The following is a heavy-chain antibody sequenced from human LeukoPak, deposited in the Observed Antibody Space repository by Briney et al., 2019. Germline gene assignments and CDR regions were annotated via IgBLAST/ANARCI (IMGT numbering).Heavy chain of an antibody. CDR2: ISYDGSNK. CDR3: ARDFPVFDI. J-gene: IGHJ3*02. CDR1: GFTFRSDA. V-gene: IGHV3-30*01. Sequence: GGSLRLSCAASGFTFRSDAMHWVRQAPGKGLEWVAVISYDGSNKYYADSVKGRFTISRDNSKNTLYLQMNSLIAEATAVYYCARDFPVFDIWGQGTMVTVSS.